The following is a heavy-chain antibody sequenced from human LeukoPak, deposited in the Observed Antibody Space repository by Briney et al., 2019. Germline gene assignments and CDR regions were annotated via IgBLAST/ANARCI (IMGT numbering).Heavy chain of an antibody. CDR1: GGFISSSNW. V-gene: IGHV4-4*02. CDR2: IYHSGST. D-gene: IGHD6-13*01. J-gene: IGHJ3*02. CDR3: ARERRAGAAFDI. Sequence: SETLSLTCAVSGGFISSSNWWSWVRQPPGKGLEWIGEIYHSGSTNYNPSLKSRVTISVDKSKNQFSLKLSSVTAADTAVYYCARERRAGAAFDIWGQGTMVTVSS.